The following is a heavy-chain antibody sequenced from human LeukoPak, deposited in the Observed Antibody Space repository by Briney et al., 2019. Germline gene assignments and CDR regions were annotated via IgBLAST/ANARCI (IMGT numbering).Heavy chain of an antibody. CDR3: ARHRGWELLPPRDWFDP. CDR1: GGSISGYY. CDR2: LYYMRGA. Sequence: SETLSLTCTVSGGSISGYYWNWSRQPPGKGVEWIGNLYYMRGAWYKSSLKSRVTTSVDTSRNEFSLKLSSVTAADTAVYYCARHRGWELLPPRDWFDPWGQGTLVTVSS. J-gene: IGHJ5*02. D-gene: IGHD1-26*01. V-gene: IGHV4-59*01.